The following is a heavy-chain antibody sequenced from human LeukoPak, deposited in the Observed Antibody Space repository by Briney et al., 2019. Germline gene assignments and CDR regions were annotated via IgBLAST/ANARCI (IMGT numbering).Heavy chain of an antibody. D-gene: IGHD5-12*01. Sequence: SETLSLTCTVSGGSISSGSYYWSWIRQPAGKGLEWIGRTYTSGSTNYNPSLKSRVTISVDTSKNQFSLKLSSVTAADTAVYYCARWSSYRFDSWGQGTLVTVSS. CDR2: TYTSGST. J-gene: IGHJ4*02. CDR3: ARWSSYRFDS. CDR1: GGSISSGSYY. V-gene: IGHV4-61*02.